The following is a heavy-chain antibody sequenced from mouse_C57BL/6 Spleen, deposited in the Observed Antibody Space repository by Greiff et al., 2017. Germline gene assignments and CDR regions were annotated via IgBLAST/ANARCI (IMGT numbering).Heavy chain of an antibody. D-gene: IGHD2-10*02. V-gene: IGHV1-64*01. Sequence: QVQLKQPGAELVKPGASVKLSCKASGYTFTSYWMHWVKQRPGQGLEWIGMIHPNSGSTNYNEKFKSKDTLTVDKSSSTAYMQLSSLTSEDSAVYYCARTEYGNSYAMDYWGQGTSVTVSS. CDR1: GYTFTSYW. CDR3: ARTEYGNSYAMDY. J-gene: IGHJ4*01. CDR2: IHPNSGST.